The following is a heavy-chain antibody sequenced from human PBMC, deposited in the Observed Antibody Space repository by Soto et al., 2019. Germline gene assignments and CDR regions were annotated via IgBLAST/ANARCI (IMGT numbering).Heavy chain of an antibody. V-gene: IGHV5-51*01. Sequence: EXLKISYQGSGYXFTSYLLVWVRHMPGKGLEFVAIIYPADSNARYSPSFLGQVTISADKSINTAYLRWSSLEASDSAIYFCARHFGMDVWGQGTTVTVS. CDR3: ARHFGMDV. CDR2: IYPADSNA. J-gene: IGHJ6*02. CDR1: GYXFTSYL.